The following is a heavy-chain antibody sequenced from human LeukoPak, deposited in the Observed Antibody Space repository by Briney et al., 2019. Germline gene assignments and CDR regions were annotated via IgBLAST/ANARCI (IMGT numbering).Heavy chain of an antibody. CDR2: IGSSGSPI. Sequence: GGSLRLSCAASGFTFSSYSMNWVRQAPGKGLEWLSYIGSSGSPIYYADSVKGRFTISRDNANSLLYLQMNKLTDEDTAVYYCARCMTSRYYEHWGQGTLVTVSS. J-gene: IGHJ4*02. CDR3: ARCMTSRYYEH. D-gene: IGHD3-22*01. CDR1: GFTFSSYS. V-gene: IGHV3-48*02.